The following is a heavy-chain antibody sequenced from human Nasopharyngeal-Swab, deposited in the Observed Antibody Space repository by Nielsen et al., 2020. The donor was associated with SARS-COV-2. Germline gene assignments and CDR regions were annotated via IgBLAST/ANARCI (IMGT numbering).Heavy chain of an antibody. J-gene: IGHJ4*02. CDR3: SRYTNGRMDY. V-gene: IGHV4-61*02. CDR1: GGSISSTFYY. D-gene: IGHD2-8*01. CDR2: INSTRST. Sequence: LRLSCTVTGGSISSTFYYWSWIRRPAGRGREWIGRINSTRSTNYNPSLKSRVTISVGTSKNLLFLKLTSVTAADRAVYYCSRYTNGRMDYWGQGTLVTVSS.